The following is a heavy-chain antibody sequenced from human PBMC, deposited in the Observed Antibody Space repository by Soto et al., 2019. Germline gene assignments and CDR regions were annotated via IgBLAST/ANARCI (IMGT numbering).Heavy chain of an antibody. V-gene: IGHV1-69*13. CDR1: GVTFSSYA. Sequence: ASVKVSCKASGVTFSSYAISWVRQAPGQGLEWMGGIIPIFGTANYAQKFQGRVTITADESTSTAYMELSSLRSEDTAVYYCARTDQYCSSTSCYNLVYWGQGTLVTVSS. D-gene: IGHD2-2*02. CDR3: ARTDQYCSSTSCYNLVY. CDR2: IIPIFGTA. J-gene: IGHJ4*02.